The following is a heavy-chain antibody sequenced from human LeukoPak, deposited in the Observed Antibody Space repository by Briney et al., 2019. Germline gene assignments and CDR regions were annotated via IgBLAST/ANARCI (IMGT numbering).Heavy chain of an antibody. CDR1: GFTFTTYW. V-gene: IGHV3-74*01. D-gene: IGHD2-15*01. CDR2: INIDGTIT. J-gene: IGHJ4*02. CDR3: ATGKTATLPGY. Sequence: GGSLRLSCAASGFTFTTYWMHWLRQAPGKGLVWVSRINIDGTITNYADPVEGRFTISRDNAKNTLYLQMNSLRAEDTAVYYCATGKTATLPGYWGQGTLVTVSS.